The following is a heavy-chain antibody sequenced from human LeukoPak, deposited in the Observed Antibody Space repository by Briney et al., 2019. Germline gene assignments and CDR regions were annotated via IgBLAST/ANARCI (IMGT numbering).Heavy chain of an antibody. V-gene: IGHV3-7*04. CDR3: ARGDDFSGDY. CDR2: IHPDGNEK. CDR1: GFTFSTYW. J-gene: IGHJ4*02. D-gene: IGHD2-21*02. Sequence: GGSLRLSCTASGFTFSTYWMSWVRQAPGKGLEWVANIHPDGNEKYHVDSVKGRFTISRDNAKNSLYLQMNSLRVEDTAVYYCARGDDFSGDYWGQGTLVTVSS.